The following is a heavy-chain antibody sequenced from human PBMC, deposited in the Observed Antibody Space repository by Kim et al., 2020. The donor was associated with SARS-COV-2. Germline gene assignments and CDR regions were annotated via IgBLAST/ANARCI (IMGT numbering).Heavy chain of an antibody. Sequence: GGSLRLSCAASGFTFSSYAMTWVRQAPGKGLEWVSRIESGGSNRDYADSVKGRLTISRDDSKNTLYLQIYSLRPEDTAVYFCARSSYGSGIYNVAYLDYWGQGTLVTVSS. V-gene: IGHV3-23*03. J-gene: IGHJ4*02. CDR1: GFTFSSYA. D-gene: IGHD3-10*01. CDR2: IESGGSNR. CDR3: ARSSYGSGIYNVAYLDY.